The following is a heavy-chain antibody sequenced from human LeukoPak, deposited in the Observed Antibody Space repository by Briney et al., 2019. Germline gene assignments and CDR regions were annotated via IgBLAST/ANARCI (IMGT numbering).Heavy chain of an antibody. Sequence: AGGSLRLSCAASGFTFSSYAMSWVRQAPGKGLEWVSAISGSDGSTYYADSVKGRFTISRDNSKNTLYLQMNSLRAEDTAVYYCAEDFVTSDFWSGYLGFDYWGQGTLVTVSS. J-gene: IGHJ4*02. CDR2: ISGSDGST. D-gene: IGHD3-3*01. CDR1: GFTFSSYA. CDR3: AEDFVTSDFWSGYLGFDY. V-gene: IGHV3-23*01.